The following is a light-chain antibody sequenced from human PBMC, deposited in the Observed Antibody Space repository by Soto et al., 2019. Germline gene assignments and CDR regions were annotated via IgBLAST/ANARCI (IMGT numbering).Light chain of an antibody. CDR3: QQYFTTPYT. V-gene: IGKV4-1*01. CDR2: WAT. CDR1: QSVLHSSDNKNY. Sequence: DIVMTQSPDSLAVSLGERATIKSKSSQSVLHSSDNKNYLTWYQQKPGQPPKLLISWATTRESGVPERFSGSGSRTDFTLTISSLQAEDVAVYYCQQYFTTPYTFGQGTKLEIK. J-gene: IGKJ2*01.